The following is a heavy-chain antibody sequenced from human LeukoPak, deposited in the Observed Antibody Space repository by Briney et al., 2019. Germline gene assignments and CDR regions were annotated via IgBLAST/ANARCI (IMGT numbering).Heavy chain of an antibody. CDR1: GYSFTNNW. CDR2: IYPGDSDT. J-gene: IGHJ4*02. D-gene: IGHD5-18*01. V-gene: IGHV5-51*01. Sequence: KHGESLKISGKGSGYSFTNNWIGWVRQMPGKGLEWMGIIYPGDSDTRYSPSFQGQVTISVDKSISTAYLQWSSLKASDSAMYYCARAPFLRGYSYGPNDYWGQGTLVTVSS. CDR3: ARAPFLRGYSYGPNDY.